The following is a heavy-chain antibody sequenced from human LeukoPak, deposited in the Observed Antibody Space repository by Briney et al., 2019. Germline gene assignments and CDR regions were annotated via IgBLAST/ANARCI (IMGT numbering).Heavy chain of an antibody. Sequence: SVKVSCKASGGTFSSYAISWVRQAPGQGLEWMGRIIPILGIANYAQKFQGRVTITADKSTSTAYMELSSLRSEDTAVYYCARDAVVVPAAADYWGQGTLVTVSP. CDR2: IIPILGIA. D-gene: IGHD2-2*01. CDR1: GGTFSSYA. J-gene: IGHJ4*02. V-gene: IGHV1-69*04. CDR3: ARDAVVVPAAADY.